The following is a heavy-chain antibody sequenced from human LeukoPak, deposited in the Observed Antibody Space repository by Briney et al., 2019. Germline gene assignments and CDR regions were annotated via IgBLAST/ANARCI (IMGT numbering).Heavy chain of an antibody. J-gene: IGHJ4*02. CDR2: INHSGST. CDR3: ARVAGYNLGKENIDF. CDR1: GGSFSGYS. D-gene: IGHD5-24*01. V-gene: IGHV4-34*01. Sequence: SETLSLTCAVYGGSFSGYSWSWIRQPPGKGLEWIGEINHSGSTNYNPSLKSRVTISVDTSKNQFSLNLTSVTAAGTAVYFCARVAGYNLGKENIDFWGQGTLVAVSS.